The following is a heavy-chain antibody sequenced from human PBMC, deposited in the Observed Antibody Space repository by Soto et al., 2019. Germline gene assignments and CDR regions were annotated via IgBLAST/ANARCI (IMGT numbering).Heavy chain of an antibody. Sequence: PGGSLRLSCAASGFTFSSYGMHWVRQAPGKGLEWVAVIWYDGSNKYYADSVKGRFTISRDNSKNTLYLQMNSLRAEDTAVYYCARDDVQFQDAFDIWGQGTMVTVSS. J-gene: IGHJ3*02. CDR3: ARDDVQFQDAFDI. V-gene: IGHV3-33*01. CDR2: IWYDGSNK. CDR1: GFTFSSYG.